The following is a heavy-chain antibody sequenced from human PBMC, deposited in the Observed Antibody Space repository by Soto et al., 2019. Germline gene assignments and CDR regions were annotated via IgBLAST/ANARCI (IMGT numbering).Heavy chain of an antibody. J-gene: IGHJ4*02. V-gene: IGHV3-23*01. CDR2: ISGSGGST. CDR3: AKLMHPGGAGGSKGGDY. D-gene: IGHD2-15*01. CDR1: GFTFSSYA. Sequence: EVQLLESGGGLVQPGGSLRLSCAASGFTFSSYAMSWVRQAPGKGLEWVSAISGSGGSTYYADSVKGRFTISRDNSKNTQYLQMNSLRAEDTAVYYCAKLMHPGGAGGSKGGDYWGQGTLVTVSS.